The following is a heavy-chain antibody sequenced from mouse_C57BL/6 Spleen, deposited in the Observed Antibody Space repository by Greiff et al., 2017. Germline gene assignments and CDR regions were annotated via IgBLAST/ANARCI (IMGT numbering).Heavy chain of an antibody. V-gene: IGHV1-5*01. D-gene: IGHD2-4*01. CDR2: IYPGNSDT. CDR1: GYTFTSYW. J-gene: IGHJ3*01. CDR3: TRSGDYDGFAY. Sequence: VQLQQSGTVLARPGASVKMSCKTSGYTFTSYWMHWVKQRPAQGLEWIGAIYPGNSDTSYNQKFKGKAKLTAATSASTAYMELSSLTNEDSAVYYCTRSGDYDGFAYWGQGTLVTVSA.